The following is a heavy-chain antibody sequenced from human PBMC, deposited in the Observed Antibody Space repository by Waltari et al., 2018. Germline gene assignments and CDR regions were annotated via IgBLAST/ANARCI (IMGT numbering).Heavy chain of an antibody. Sequence: EVQLVESGGGLVQPGGSLRLSCAASGFTFSSYSMNWVRQAPGKGLGWVSYFSSSSSTIYYADSVKGRFTISRDNAKNSLYLQMNSLRAEDTAVYYCARDLTDYYDSSGYSNDAFDIWGQGTMVTVSS. CDR1: GFTFSSYS. CDR2: FSSSSSTI. CDR3: ARDLTDYYDSSGYSNDAFDI. D-gene: IGHD3-22*01. J-gene: IGHJ3*02. V-gene: IGHV3-48*01.